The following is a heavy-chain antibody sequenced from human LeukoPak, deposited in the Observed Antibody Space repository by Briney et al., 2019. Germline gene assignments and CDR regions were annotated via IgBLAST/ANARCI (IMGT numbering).Heavy chain of an antibody. CDR1: GITFRRHW. J-gene: IGHJ4*02. V-gene: IGHV3-7*01. D-gene: IGHD5-24*01. CDR2: IDEDGGEK. CDR3: APEPSDDVES. Sequence: GGSLRLSCAASGITFRRHWMSWVRQAPGKGLEWMANIDEDGGEKNYVDSVKGRFTISRDNAKNSWYLQMNSLRTEDTAMYYCAPEPSDDVESWGQGILVTVSS.